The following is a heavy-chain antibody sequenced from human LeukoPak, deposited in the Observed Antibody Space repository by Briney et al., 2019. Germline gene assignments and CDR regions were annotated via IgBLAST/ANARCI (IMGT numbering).Heavy chain of an antibody. V-gene: IGHV4-4*07. J-gene: IGHJ4*02. CDR2: IYAPGSS. D-gene: IGHD3-9*01. CDR1: GDSISGYY. CDR3: ARDLEDFDSPANDY. Sequence: SETLSLTCTVSGDSISGYYWAWIRQPAGKGLEWIGHIYAPGSSNYSPSFKSRVTMSIDMSNNQFSLRLNSVTAADTAMYYCARDLEDFDSPANDYWGQGTHVIVSS.